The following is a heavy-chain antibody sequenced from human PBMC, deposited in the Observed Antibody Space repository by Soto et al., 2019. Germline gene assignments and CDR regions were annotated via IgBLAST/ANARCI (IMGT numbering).Heavy chain of an antibody. V-gene: IGHV3-7*01. CDR2: IKQDGSEK. Sequence: GGSLRLSCEASGFTFSTYWMSWVRQAPGKGLEWVANIKQDGSEKYYVDSVKGRFTISRDNAKNSVYLQMNSLRAEDTAVYYCAIIAGEGAVAGTFGRTTDPFDIWGQGTMVTVSS. CDR3: AIIAGEGAVAGTFGRTTDPFDI. CDR1: GFTFSTYW. J-gene: IGHJ3*02. D-gene: IGHD6-19*01.